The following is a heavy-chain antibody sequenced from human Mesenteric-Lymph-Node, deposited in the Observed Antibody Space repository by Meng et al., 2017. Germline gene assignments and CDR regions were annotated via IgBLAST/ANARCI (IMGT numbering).Heavy chain of an antibody. CDR1: GGSFSGYY. CDR3: ARGTYYDFWSGLPTPADAFDI. V-gene: IGHV4-34*01. CDR2: INHSGST. J-gene: IGHJ3*02. Sequence: GSLRLSCAVYGGSFSGYYWSWIRQPPGKGLEWIGEINHSGSTNYNPSLKSRVTISVDTSKNQFSLKLSSVTAAETAVYYCARGTYYDFWSGLPTPADAFDIWGQGTMVTVSS. D-gene: IGHD3-3*01.